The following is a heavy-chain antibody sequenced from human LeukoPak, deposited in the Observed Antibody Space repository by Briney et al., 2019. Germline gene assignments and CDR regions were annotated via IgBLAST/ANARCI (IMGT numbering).Heavy chain of an antibody. V-gene: IGHV3-30*02. J-gene: IGHJ4*02. D-gene: IGHD2-8*02. CDR3: AKDGSWSCTD. CDR2: IAHHGNNK. CDR1: GFTFSSSA. Sequence: GGSLRLSCGASGFTFSSSAMHWVRQGPGKGLEWVAYIAHHGNNKYYADSVKGRFTISRGNSKGSLYLQMNSLRADDTAVYYCAKDGSWSCTDWGQGTLVRVSS.